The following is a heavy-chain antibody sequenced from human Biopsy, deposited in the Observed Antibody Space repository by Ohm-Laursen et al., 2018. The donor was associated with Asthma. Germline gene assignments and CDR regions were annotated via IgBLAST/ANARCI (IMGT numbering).Heavy chain of an antibody. CDR3: ARKAGSCISRTCYSLDF. V-gene: IGHV1-69*01. CDR1: GGTFNTYV. CDR2: INSVFGTT. D-gene: IGHD2-2*01. Sequence: SSVTVSCKSLGGTFNTYVIGWVRQAPGQGLEWMGGINSVFGTTTYPQKFQDRVTITADDSTSTVFMELSSLRSEDTAVYYCARKAGSCISRTCYSLDFWGQGTLVTVSS. J-gene: IGHJ4*02.